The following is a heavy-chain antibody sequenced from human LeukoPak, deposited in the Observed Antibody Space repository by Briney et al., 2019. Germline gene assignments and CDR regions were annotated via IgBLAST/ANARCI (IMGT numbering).Heavy chain of an antibody. Sequence: PSETLSLTCTVSGGSISTYYWSWIRQPPGKGLEWIGYIYYSGSTSYNPSLKSRVTISVDTSKNQFSLKLSSVTAADTAVYYCARDPLNWFDPWGQGTLVTVSS. J-gene: IGHJ5*02. CDR2: IYYSGST. V-gene: IGHV4-59*12. CDR3: ARDPLNWFDP. CDR1: GGSISTYY.